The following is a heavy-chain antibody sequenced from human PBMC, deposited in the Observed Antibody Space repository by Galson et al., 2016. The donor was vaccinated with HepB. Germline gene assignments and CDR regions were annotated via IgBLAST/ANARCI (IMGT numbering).Heavy chain of an antibody. D-gene: IGHD3-9*01. J-gene: IGHJ4*02. V-gene: IGHV3-7*02. CDR1: GFTFKNYW. CDR3: ARGQTNGNYYDILTGYYKEQDRRIDY. Sequence: SLRLSCAASGFTFKNYWMPWVRQAPGRGLEWVANIKEDGSDKHYVDSVRCRFTISRDNAKNSVYLQLNSLRADDTAVYYCARGQTNGNYYDILTGYYKEQDRRIDYWGQGTLVPVSS. CDR2: IKEDGSDK.